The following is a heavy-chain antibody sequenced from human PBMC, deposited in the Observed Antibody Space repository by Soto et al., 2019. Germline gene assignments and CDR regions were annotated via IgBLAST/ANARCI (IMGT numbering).Heavy chain of an antibody. D-gene: IGHD3-9*01. CDR2: FFSDDTK. Sequence: SGPTLVDPTETLTLTCIVSGYSFTDIRMGVGWIRHPPVKPLQWLADFFSDDTKFYNSSMKARLSISQDSYKSQVVLHLTRADPIDTATYFCARIRSAAGYYFYXWGQVILVPVSX. CDR3: ARIRSAAGYYFYX. CDR1: GYSFTDIRMG. J-gene: IGHJ4*02. V-gene: IGHV2-26*01.